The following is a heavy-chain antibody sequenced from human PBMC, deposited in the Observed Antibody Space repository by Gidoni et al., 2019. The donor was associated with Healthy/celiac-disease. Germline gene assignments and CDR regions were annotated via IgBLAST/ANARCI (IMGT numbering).Heavy chain of an antibody. J-gene: IGHJ4*02. Sequence: QVQLQQWGAGRLKTSETLSLTCAVYGGSFSGYYWSWIRQPPGKGLEWIGEINHSGSTNYNPSLKSRVTISVDTSKNQFSLKLSSVTAADTAVYYCATRFGEMDYWGQGTLVTVSS. V-gene: IGHV4-34*01. D-gene: IGHD3-10*01. CDR1: GGSFSGYY. CDR3: ATRFGEMDY. CDR2: INHSGST.